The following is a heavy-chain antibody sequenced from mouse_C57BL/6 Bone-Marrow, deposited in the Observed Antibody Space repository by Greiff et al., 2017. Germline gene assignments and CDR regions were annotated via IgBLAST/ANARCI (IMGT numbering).Heavy chain of an antibody. J-gene: IGHJ2*01. CDR1: GYAFTNYL. D-gene: IGHD1-1*01. CDR3: ATHYYDGSSYEDY. Sequence: VQLQQSGAELVRPGTSVKVSCKASGYAFTNYLIEWVKQRPGQGLEWIGVIDPGSGGTNYNEKFKGKATLTADKSSSTAYMQLSSLTSEDSAVYFCATHYYDGSSYEDYWGQGTTLTVSA. V-gene: IGHV1-54*01. CDR2: IDPGSGGT.